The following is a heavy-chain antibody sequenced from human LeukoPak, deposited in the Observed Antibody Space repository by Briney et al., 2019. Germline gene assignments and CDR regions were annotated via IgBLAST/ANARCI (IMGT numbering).Heavy chain of an antibody. J-gene: IGHJ4*02. D-gene: IGHD1-26*01. CDR2: ISYDGSNK. V-gene: IGHV3-30*18. CDR1: GFTFSSYG. Sequence: GGSLRLSCAASGFTFSSYGMHWVRQPPGKGLEWVAVISYDGSNKYYADSVKGRFTISRDNSKNTLYLQMNSLRAEDTAVYYCAEAAKPIWELEGYWGQGTLVTVSS. CDR3: AEAAKPIWELEGY.